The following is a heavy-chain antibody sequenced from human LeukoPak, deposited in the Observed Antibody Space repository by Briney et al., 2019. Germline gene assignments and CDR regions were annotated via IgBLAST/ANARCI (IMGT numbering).Heavy chain of an antibody. CDR3: ARDDAGYSSGWYWVY. CDR2: ISYDGRSK. V-gene: IGHV3-30*03. J-gene: IGHJ4*02. CDR1: GFTFGSYG. Sequence: GRSLRLACAASGFTFGSYGMHWVRQAPGKGLEWVAVISYDGRSKYYGDSVKGRFTISRDDSKNTLYLEMNSLRVEDTAVYYCARDDAGYSSGWYWVYWGQGTLVTVSS. D-gene: IGHD6-19*01.